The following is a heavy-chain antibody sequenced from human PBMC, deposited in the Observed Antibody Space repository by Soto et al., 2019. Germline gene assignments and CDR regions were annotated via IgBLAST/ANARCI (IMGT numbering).Heavy chain of an antibody. CDR2: IYYSGST. Sequence: PSETLSLTCTVSGGSISSYYWSWIRQPPGKGLEWIGYIYYSGSTNYNPSLKSRVTISVDTSKNQFSLKLSSVTAADTAVYYCGRDYGSSWYGGNWFDPWGQGTLVTVSS. V-gene: IGHV4-59*01. D-gene: IGHD6-13*01. CDR3: GRDYGSSWYGGNWFDP. CDR1: GGSISSYY. J-gene: IGHJ5*02.